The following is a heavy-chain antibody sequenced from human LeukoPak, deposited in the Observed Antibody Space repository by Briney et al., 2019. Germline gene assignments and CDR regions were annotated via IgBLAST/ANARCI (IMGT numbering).Heavy chain of an antibody. D-gene: IGHD3-22*01. V-gene: IGHV1-24*01. CDR3: ATEGLDSRGYPFDY. Sequence: ASVKVSCKVSGYTLTELSMHWVRQAPGKGLEWMGGFDPEDGETIYAQKFQGRVTMTEDTSTDTAYMELSSLRSEDTAVYYCATEGLDSRGYPFDYWGQGTLVTVSS. CDR1: GYTLTELS. CDR2: FDPEDGET. J-gene: IGHJ4*02.